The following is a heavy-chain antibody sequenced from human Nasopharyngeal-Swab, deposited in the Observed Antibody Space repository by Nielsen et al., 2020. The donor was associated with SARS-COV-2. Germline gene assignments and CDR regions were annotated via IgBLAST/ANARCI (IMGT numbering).Heavy chain of an antibody. CDR1: GFTFSSHA. Sequence: GESLKISCSASGFTFSSHAMHWVRQAPGKGLEYLAAVTPDGGSPYYADSVKGRFIISGDNSKNTLYLQLSSLRAEDTAVYYCVRAYGSGNYFDYWGQGTLVTVSS. J-gene: IGHJ4*02. CDR2: VTPDGGSP. V-gene: IGHV3-64D*06. D-gene: IGHD3-10*01. CDR3: VRAYGSGNYFDY.